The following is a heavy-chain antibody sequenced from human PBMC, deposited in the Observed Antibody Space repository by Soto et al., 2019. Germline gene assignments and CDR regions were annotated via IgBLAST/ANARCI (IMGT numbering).Heavy chain of an antibody. CDR2: IIPIFGTA. CDR1: GGTFSSYA. V-gene: IGHV1-69*13. Sequence: ASVKVSCKASGGTFSSYAISWVRQAPGQGLEWMGGIIPIFGTANYAQKFQGRVTITADESTSTAYMELSSLRSEDTAVYYRARAREGYSTLHYYYGMDVWGQGTTVTVSS. CDR3: ARAREGYSTLHYYYGMDV. D-gene: IGHD6-13*01. J-gene: IGHJ6*02.